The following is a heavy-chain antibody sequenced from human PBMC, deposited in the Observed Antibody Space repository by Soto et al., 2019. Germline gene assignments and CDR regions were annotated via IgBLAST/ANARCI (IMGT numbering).Heavy chain of an antibody. CDR1: GFSFSGHW. CDR2: IREDGKEI. Sequence: GGALRLSCAASGFSFSGHWMSWVRQAPGKGLEFVANIREDGKEINYVDSVKGRFTISRDNAKNSLFLQMNGLRDDDTAVYYCGTDQWGGAFDIGGQGTMVTVSS. CDR3: GTDQWGGAFDI. J-gene: IGHJ3*02. V-gene: IGHV3-7*01. D-gene: IGHD3-10*01.